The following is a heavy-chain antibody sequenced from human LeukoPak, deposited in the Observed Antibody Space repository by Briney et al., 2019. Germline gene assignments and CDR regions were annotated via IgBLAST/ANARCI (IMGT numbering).Heavy chain of an antibody. J-gene: IGHJ4*02. Sequence: GGSLRLSCAASGFTSSSYAMHWVRQAPGKGLEYVSAISSNGGSTYYANSVKGRFTISRDNSKNTLYLQMGSLRAEDMAVYYCARAISVAGTIMLDYWGQGTVVTVSS. CDR2: ISSNGGST. CDR1: GFTSSSYA. CDR3: ARAISVAGTIMLDY. V-gene: IGHV3-64*01. D-gene: IGHD6-19*01.